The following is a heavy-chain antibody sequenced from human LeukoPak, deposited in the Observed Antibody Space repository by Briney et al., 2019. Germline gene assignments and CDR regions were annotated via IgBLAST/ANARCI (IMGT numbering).Heavy chain of an antibody. CDR3: ARAGGRYSPLGY. V-gene: IGHV3-7*01. J-gene: IGHJ4*02. CDR2: IKQDGSEK. D-gene: IGHD3-16*02. Sequence: PGGSLRLSCAASGFTFSSYWMSWVRQAPGKGLEWVANIKQDGSEKYYVDSVKGRFTISRDNDKNSLFLQMTSLRAEDTAVYYCARAGGRYSPLGYWGQGTLATVSS. CDR1: GFTFSSYW.